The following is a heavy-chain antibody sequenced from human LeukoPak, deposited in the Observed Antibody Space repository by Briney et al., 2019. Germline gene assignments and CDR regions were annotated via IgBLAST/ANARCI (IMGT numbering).Heavy chain of an antibody. Sequence: SQTLSLTCAISGDSVSSNSAAWNWIRQSPSRGLEWLGRTYYRSKWYNDYAESVKSRITINPDTSKNQFSLQLNSVTPEDTAVYYCARDATYYYDSSGYSPYYYMDVWGKGTTVTVSS. CDR2: TYYRSKWYN. CDR1: GDSVSSNSAA. J-gene: IGHJ6*03. D-gene: IGHD3-22*01. CDR3: ARDATYYYDSSGYSPYYYMDV. V-gene: IGHV6-1*01.